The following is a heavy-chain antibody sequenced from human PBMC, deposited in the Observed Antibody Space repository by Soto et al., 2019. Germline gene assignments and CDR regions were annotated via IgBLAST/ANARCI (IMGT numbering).Heavy chain of an antibody. CDR3: ATGIAAAGTDHAFDI. J-gene: IGHJ3*02. V-gene: IGHV1-69*13. D-gene: IGHD6-13*01. Sequence: SVKVSCKASGGTFSSYAISWVRQAPGQGLEWMGGIIPIFGTANYAQKFQGRVTITADESTSTAYMELSSLRSEDTAVYYCATGIAAAGTDHAFDIWGQGTMVTVSS. CDR2: IIPIFGTA. CDR1: GGTFSSYA.